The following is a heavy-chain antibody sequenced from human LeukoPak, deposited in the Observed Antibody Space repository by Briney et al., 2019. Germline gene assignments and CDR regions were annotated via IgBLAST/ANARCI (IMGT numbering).Heavy chain of an antibody. CDR3: GRDMDV. Sequence: GGSLRLSCAASGFTFSNYWMSWVRQAPGKGLEWVANINQDGSGKYYVDSVKGRFTISRDNAKNSLYLQMNSLRAEDTAVYYCGRDMDVWGQGTTVTVS. V-gene: IGHV3-7*01. CDR1: GFTFSNYW. CDR2: INQDGSGK. J-gene: IGHJ6*02.